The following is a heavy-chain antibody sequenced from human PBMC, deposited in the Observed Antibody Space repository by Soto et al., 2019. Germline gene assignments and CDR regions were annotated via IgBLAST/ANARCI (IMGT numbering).Heavy chain of an antibody. J-gene: IGHJ4*02. D-gene: IGHD3-22*01. V-gene: IGHV5-10-1*01. Sequence: GESLKISCKGSGYSFTSYWISWVRQMPGKGLEWMGRIDPSDSYTNYSPSFQGHVTISADKSISTAYLQWSSLKASDTAMYYCARLSSSTYYYDSSGYYMDYWGQGTLVTVSS. CDR1: GYSFTSYW. CDR3: ARLSSSTYYYDSSGYYMDY. CDR2: IDPSDSYT.